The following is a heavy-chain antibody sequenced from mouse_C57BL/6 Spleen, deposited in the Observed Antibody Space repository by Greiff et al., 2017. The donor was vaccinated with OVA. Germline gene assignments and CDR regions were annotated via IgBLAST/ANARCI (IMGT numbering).Heavy chain of an antibody. V-gene: IGHV1-81*01. CDR2: IYPRCGNT. J-gene: IGHJ4*01. CDR3: ARTQDLVTKDYYAMDY. Sequence: QAQLKQSGAELARPGASVKLSCKASGYTFTSYGISWVKQSTGQGLEWIGEIYPRCGNTFYNEKFKGKATLTADKSASTANMELRSLTSEDSAVYVCARTQDLVTKDYYAMDYWGQGTSVTVSS. CDR1: GYTFTSYG. D-gene: IGHD2-2*01.